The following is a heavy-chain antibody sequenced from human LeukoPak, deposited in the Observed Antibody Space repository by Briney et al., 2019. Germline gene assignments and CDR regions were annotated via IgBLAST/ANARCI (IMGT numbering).Heavy chain of an antibody. J-gene: IGHJ6*02. CDR2: FDPEDGET. CDR1: GYTLTELS. Sequence: GASVKVSCKVSGYTLTELSMHWVRQAPGKGLEWMGGFDPEDGETIYAQKFQGRVTMTEDTSTDTAYMDLGSLRSDDTAVYYCARDEGAYSDYVWGSFRPPGKHKGMDVWGQGTTVTVSS. D-gene: IGHD3-16*02. V-gene: IGHV1-24*01. CDR3: ARDEGAYSDYVWGSFRPPGKHKGMDV.